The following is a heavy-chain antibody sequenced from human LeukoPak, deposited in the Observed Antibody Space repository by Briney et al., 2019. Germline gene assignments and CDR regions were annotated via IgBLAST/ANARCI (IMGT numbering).Heavy chain of an antibody. J-gene: IGHJ6*03. CDR1: GFTFSSYS. V-gene: IGHV3-23*01. CDR3: AKGYCSSTSCYSYYYYYMDV. Sequence: GGSLRLSCAASGFTFSSYSMNWVRQAPGKGLEWVSAISGSDDSAYYADSVKGRFTISRDKSKNTLYLQMHSLRAEDTAVYYCAKGYCSSTSCYSYYYYYMDVWGKGTTVTVSS. D-gene: IGHD2-2*01. CDR2: ISGSDDSA.